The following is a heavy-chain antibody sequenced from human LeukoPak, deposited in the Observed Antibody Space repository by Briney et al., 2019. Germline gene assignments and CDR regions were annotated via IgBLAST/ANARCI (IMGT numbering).Heavy chain of an antibody. CDR1: GFTFSSYS. D-gene: IGHD5-12*01. Sequence: GGSLRLSCAASGFTFSSYSMNWVRQAPGKGLEWVSSISSSSYIYYADSAKGRFTISRDNSKNTLFLQMNSLRAEDTAVYYCAKLIGDIVLEKFWGQGTLVTVSS. J-gene: IGHJ4*02. CDR3: AKLIGDIVLEKF. V-gene: IGHV3-21*04. CDR2: ISSSSYI.